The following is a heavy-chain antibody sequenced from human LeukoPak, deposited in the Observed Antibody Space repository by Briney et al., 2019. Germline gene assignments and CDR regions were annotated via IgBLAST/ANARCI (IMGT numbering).Heavy chain of an antibody. CDR1: GFTFSNYA. CDR3: AKLGXPYNWDYAGLNYMDV. D-gene: IGHD1-7*01. CDR2: ISGSAVNT. V-gene: IGHV3-23*01. J-gene: IGHJ6*03. Sequence: GGSLRLSCAASGFTFSNYAMTWVRQAPGKGLEWVSGISGSAVNTYYADSVKGRFTIYRDNSKSTLYLQMNSLRAEDTAVYYCAKLGXPYNWDYAGLNYMDVWGKGTTFTVSS.